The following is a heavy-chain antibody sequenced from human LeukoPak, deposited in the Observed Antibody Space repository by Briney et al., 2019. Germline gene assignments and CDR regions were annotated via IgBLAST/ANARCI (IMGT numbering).Heavy chain of an antibody. Sequence: PGKSLRLSCAASGFTFNSYWMHWVRQAPGKGLVWVSRINTDGSNTAYADSVKGRFTVSRDNAKNTLYLQMNSLRAEDTAVYYCTRGGTTLDYWGQGTLVTVSS. J-gene: IGHJ4*02. CDR2: INTDGSNT. V-gene: IGHV3-74*01. CDR1: GFTFNSYW. CDR3: TRGGTTLDY. D-gene: IGHD1-7*01.